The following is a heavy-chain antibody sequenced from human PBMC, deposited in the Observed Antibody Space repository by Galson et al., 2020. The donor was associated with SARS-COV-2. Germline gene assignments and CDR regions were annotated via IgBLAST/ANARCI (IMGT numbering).Heavy chain of an antibody. V-gene: IGHV4-39*01. CDR2: IYYSGGT. D-gene: IGHD3-22*01. Sequence: ETSETLSLTCTVSGGAISSSRYHWGWPRQPPGKGLEWIGSIYYSGGTYYNPSLKSRVTISVDTSKNQFSLKMRSVTAADTAVYYCARHDDRRGVDYWGQGTLVTVSS. J-gene: IGHJ4*02. CDR3: ARHDDRRGVDY. CDR1: GGAISSSRYH.